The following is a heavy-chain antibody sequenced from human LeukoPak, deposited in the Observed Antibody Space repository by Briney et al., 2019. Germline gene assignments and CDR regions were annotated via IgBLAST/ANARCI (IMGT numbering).Heavy chain of an antibody. CDR2: IRSNNDGGTT. V-gene: IGHV3-15*01. CDR1: GFAFTNAW. J-gene: IGHJ4*02. Sequence: GGSLRLSCAASGFAFTNAWMTWVRQAPGRGLEWVGRIRSNNDGGTTDYVPPVKGRFTVSRDDSRNTLYLQMNNLKTEDTAVYYCTTEGHWGQGTLVTVSS. CDR3: TTEGH.